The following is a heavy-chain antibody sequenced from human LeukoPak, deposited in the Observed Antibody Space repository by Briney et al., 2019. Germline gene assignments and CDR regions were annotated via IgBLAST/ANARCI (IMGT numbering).Heavy chain of an antibody. CDR2: IYTSGST. D-gene: IGHD7-27*01. CDR3: VRLPWGISFDY. CDR1: GGSIRRYY. V-gene: IGHV4-4*07. J-gene: IGHJ4*02. Sequence: SEILSLPCTVSGGSIRRYYWSWIRQPAGKGLEWIGRIYTSGSTNYNPSLKSRVTMSVDTSKNQFSLKLSSVTAADTAVYYCVRLPWGISFDYWGQGTLVTVSS.